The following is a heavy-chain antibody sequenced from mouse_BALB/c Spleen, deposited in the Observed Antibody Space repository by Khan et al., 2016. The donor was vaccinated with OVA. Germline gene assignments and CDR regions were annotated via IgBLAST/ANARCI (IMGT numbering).Heavy chain of an antibody. V-gene: IGHV2-6-4*01. CDR2: IWGGGGT. CDR1: GFSLSRYN. Sequence: QVQLKESGPGLVAPSQSLSITCPVSGFSLSRYNIHWVRQPPGKGLEWLGMIWGGGGTDYNSTLTIRLSIIKDNSKSQVFLKMNSLQTDDTAMYFWTRDYYRYDGYYAMDYWGQGTSVTVSS. CDR3: TRDYYRYDGYYAMDY. D-gene: IGHD2-14*01. J-gene: IGHJ4*01.